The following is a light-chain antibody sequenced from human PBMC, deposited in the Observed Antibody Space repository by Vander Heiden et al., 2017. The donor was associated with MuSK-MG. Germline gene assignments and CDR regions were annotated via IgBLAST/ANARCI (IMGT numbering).Light chain of an antibody. CDR2: GAS. CDR3: QQYNNWPTLYT. CDR1: QSVSSN. Sequence: EIVMTQSPATLSVSPGERATLSCRASQSVSSNLAWYQQKTGQAPRLLIYGASTRATGIPARFSGSGSGTEFTLTISSLQPEDFAVYYCQQYNNWPTLYTFGQGTKLEIK. J-gene: IGKJ2*01. V-gene: IGKV3-15*01.